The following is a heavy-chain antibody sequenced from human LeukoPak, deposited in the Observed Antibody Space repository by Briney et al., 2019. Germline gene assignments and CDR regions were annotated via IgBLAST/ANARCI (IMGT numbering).Heavy chain of an antibody. J-gene: IGHJ4*02. CDR1: GLTFSSYG. V-gene: IGHV3-33*06. D-gene: IGHD3-16*02. Sequence: PGGSLRLSCAASGLTFSSYGMHWVRQAPGKGLEWVAVIWYDGSNKYYADSVKGRFTISRDNSKNTLYLQMNSLRAEDTAVYYCAKDSIRLGELSLPTDYWGQGTLVTVSS. CDR2: IWYDGSNK. CDR3: AKDSIRLGELSLPTDY.